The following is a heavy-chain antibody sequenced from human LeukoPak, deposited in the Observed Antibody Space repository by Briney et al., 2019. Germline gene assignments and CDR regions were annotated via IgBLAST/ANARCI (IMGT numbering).Heavy chain of an antibody. D-gene: IGHD2-2*01. V-gene: IGHV1-69*04. CDR1: GGTFSSYA. CDR2: IIPILGIA. Sequence: GASVKVSCKASGGTFSSYAINWVRQAPGQGLEWIGRIIPILGIANYAQKFQGRVTITADKSTSTAYMELSSLRSEDTAVYYCARGPCTSHCSTDYWGQGTLVTVSS. CDR3: ARGPCTSHCSTDY. J-gene: IGHJ4*02.